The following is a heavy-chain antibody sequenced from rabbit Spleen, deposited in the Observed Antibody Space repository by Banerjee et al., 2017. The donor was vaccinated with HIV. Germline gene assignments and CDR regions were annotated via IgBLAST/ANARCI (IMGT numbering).Heavy chain of an antibody. CDR1: GFDFNNYH. CDR3: VREVAVKFNL. CDR2: IDPVFGIT. V-gene: IGHV1S7*01. D-gene: IGHD4-1*01. Sequence: QLVESGGGLVQPGGSLKLSCKASGFDFNNYHIQWVRQAPGKGLEWIGYIDPVFGITNYAVSVKGRFTISRDNTQNTLYLQLNSLTAADTATYFCVREVAVKFNLWGPGTLVTVS. J-gene: IGHJ4*01.